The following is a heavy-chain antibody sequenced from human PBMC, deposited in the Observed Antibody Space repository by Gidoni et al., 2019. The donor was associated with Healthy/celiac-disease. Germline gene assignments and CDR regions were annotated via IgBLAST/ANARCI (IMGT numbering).Heavy chain of an antibody. CDR2: ISGSGGST. Sequence: EVQLLESGGGLVQPGVSLRLSCAASGFTFRSYAMSWVRQAPGKGLEWVSAISGSGGSTYYADAVKGRFTISRDNSKNTLYLQMNSLRAEDTAVYYCAKEGIAARLYYFDYWGQGTLVTVSS. CDR3: AKEGIAARLYYFDY. V-gene: IGHV3-23*01. CDR1: GFTFRSYA. J-gene: IGHJ4*02. D-gene: IGHD6-6*01.